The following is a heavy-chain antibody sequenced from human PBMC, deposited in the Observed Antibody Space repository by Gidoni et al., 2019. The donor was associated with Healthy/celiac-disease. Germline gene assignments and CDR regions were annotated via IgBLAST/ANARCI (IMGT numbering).Heavy chain of an antibody. J-gene: IGHJ4*02. CDR1: GFTFSSYA. Sequence: EVQPLESGGRLVQPGGSLSLSCAASGFTFSSYAMSWVRQAPGRGLGWVSSISGSGGSTYYADSVKGRFTISRDNSKNTLYLQMNSLRAEDTAVYYCANTAAGNGQDYWGQGTLVTVSS. CDR3: ANTAAGNGQDY. D-gene: IGHD6-13*01. V-gene: IGHV3-23*01. CDR2: ISGSGGST.